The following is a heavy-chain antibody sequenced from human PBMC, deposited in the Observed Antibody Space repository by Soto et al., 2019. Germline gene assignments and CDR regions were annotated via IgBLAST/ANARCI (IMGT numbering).Heavy chain of an antibody. CDR3: ARVKGYYDSSGYYRYYFDY. V-gene: IGHV4-38-2*02. D-gene: IGHD3-22*01. J-gene: IGHJ4*02. CDR2: IYHSGST. Sequence: TLSLTNTVAGYSISSGYCWGWIRKPPGKGLEWIGSIYHSGSTYYNPSLKSRVTISVDTSKNQFSLKLSSVTAADTAVYYCARVKGYYDSSGYYRYYFDYWGQATLGTVSS. CDR1: GYSISSGYC.